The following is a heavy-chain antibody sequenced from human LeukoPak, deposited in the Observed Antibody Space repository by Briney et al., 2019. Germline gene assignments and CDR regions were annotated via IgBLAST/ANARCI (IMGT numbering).Heavy chain of an antibody. Sequence: PGGSLRLFCAASGFTFDDYAMHWVRQAPGKGLEGVSGISWNSGSIGYADSVKGRFTISRDNAKYSLYLQMNSLRAEDTALYYCAKATPSNYGDYLRGYFDYWGQGTLVTVSS. CDR3: AKATPSNYGDYLRGYFDY. D-gene: IGHD4-17*01. CDR1: GFTFDDYA. CDR2: ISWNSGSI. J-gene: IGHJ4*02. V-gene: IGHV3-9*01.